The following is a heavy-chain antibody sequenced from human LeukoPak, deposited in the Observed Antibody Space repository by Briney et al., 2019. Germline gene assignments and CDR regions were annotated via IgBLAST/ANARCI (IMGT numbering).Heavy chain of an antibody. D-gene: IGHD2-21*01. CDR2: ISYDGSNK. CDR1: GFTFSSYG. V-gene: IGHV3-30*18. CDR3: AKDLRGGDYYYGMDV. J-gene: IGHJ6*02. Sequence: GGSLRLSCAASGFTFSSYGMHWVRQAPGKGLEWVAVISYDGSNKYYADSVKGRFTISRDNSKNTLYLQINSLRAEDTAVYYCAKDLRGGDYYYGMDVWGQGTTVTVSS.